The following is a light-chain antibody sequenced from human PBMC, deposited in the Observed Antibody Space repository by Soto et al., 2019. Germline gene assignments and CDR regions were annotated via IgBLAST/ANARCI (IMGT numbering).Light chain of an antibody. CDR3: SSYTSSSTRV. CDR1: SSDVGGYNY. Sequence: QSALTQPASVSGSPGQSITISCTGTSSDVGGYNYVSWYQQHPGKAPKLMIYAVSNRPSGVSNRFSGSKSGNTASLTISGLQAEDEADYYCSSYTSSSTRVFGRGTKLTVL. J-gene: IGLJ2*01. CDR2: AVS. V-gene: IGLV2-14*01.